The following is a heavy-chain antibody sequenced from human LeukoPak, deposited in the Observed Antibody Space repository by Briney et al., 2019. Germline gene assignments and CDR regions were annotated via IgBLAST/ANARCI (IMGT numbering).Heavy chain of an antibody. CDR2: ISSSGSTI. J-gene: IGHJ3*02. CDR3: ATPYYDFWSGYYKRGVRGADAFDI. D-gene: IGHD3-3*01. Sequence: PGGSLRLSCAASGFTFSSYAMSWVRQAPGKGLEWVSYISSSGSTIYYADSVKGRFTISRDNAKNSLYLQMNSLRAEDTAVYYCATPYYDFWSGYYKRGVRGADAFDIWGQGTMVTVSS. V-gene: IGHV3-48*04. CDR1: GFTFSSYA.